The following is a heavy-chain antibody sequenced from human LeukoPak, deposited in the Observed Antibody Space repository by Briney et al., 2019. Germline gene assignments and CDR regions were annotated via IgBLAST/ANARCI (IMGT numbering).Heavy chain of an antibody. V-gene: IGHV4-4*02. CDR3: ARGVAGSPAFDY. CDR2: IYHSGST. Sequence: PSETLSLTCAVSGGSISSSDWWSWVRQPPRKGLEWIGEIYHSGSTNYNPSLKSRVTISVDKSKNQFSLKLSSVTAADTAVYYCARGVAGSPAFDYWGQGTLVTVSS. D-gene: IGHD6-19*01. CDR1: GGSISSSDW. J-gene: IGHJ4*02.